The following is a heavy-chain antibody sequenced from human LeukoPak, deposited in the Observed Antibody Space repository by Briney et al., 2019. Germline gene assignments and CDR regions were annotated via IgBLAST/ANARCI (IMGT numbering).Heavy chain of an antibody. V-gene: IGHV4-59*08. CDR3: ATHVGAFAI. Sequence: SETLSLTCAVSGGSITGYYWSWIRQPPGQGLEWIGYIYYRGGTIYNPSLKRRVSISVDTSKNQLSLKLSSVTAADTALYYCATHVGAFAIWGQGTLVTVSS. CDR2: IYYRGGT. J-gene: IGHJ3*02. CDR1: GGSITGYY.